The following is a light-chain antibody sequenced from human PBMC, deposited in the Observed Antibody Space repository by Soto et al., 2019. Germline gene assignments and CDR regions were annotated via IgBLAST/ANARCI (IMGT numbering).Light chain of an antibody. Sequence: QSVLTQPPSVSGAPGQRVTISCTGSSSNIGAGYDVHWYQQLPGTAPKLLMYANSNRPSGVPDRFSGSKSGTSASLAITGLQAEDEADYYCQSYDTSLSVVFGGGTKLIVL. V-gene: IGLV1-40*01. CDR1: SSNIGAGYD. CDR2: ANS. J-gene: IGLJ2*01. CDR3: QSYDTSLSVV.